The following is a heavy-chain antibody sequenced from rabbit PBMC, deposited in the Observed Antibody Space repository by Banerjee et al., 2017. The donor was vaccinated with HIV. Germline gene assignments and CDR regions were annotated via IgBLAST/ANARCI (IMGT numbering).Heavy chain of an antibody. V-gene: IGHV1S45*01. CDR1: GFDLSNKYV. Sequence: QELLEESGGGLVKPGASLTLTCTASGFDLSNKYVMCWVRQAPGKGLEWIACINTSSGNTVYASWAKGRFTISKTSSTTVTLQMTSLTAADTATYFCARDLVVVIGWNFNLWGPGTLVTVS. CDR2: INTSSGNT. J-gene: IGHJ4*01. D-gene: IGHD8-1*01. CDR3: ARDLVVVIGWNFNL.